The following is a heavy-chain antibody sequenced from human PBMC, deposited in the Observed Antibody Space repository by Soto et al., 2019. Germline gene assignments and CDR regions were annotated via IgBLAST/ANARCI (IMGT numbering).Heavy chain of an antibody. Sequence: EVQLVESGGGLVQPGRSLRLSCAASGFTFDDYAMHWVRQAPGKGLEWVSGICWNSGSIGHADSVKGRFTISRDNAKNSMYLQMNSLRAEDTALYYCAKDIAIRGIAAANPDYWCQGTLVTVSS. V-gene: IGHV3-9*01. CDR3: AKDIAIRGIAAANPDY. CDR1: GFTFDDYA. J-gene: IGHJ4*02. CDR2: ICWNSGSI. D-gene: IGHD6-13*01.